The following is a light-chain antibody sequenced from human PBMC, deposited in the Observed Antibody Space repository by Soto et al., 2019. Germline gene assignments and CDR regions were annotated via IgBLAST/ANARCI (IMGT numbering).Light chain of an antibody. J-gene: IGLJ1*01. V-gene: IGLV2-14*01. CDR1: SSDVGGYNY. CDR2: EVN. CDR3: SSFTRRSTRV. Sequence: QSALTQPASVSGSPGQSITISGTGTSSDVGGYNYVSWFQQHPGKAPKLMIFEVNNRPSGVSDRFSGSKSGNTASLTISGLQPEDEADYYCSSFTRRSTRVFGSGTKVTVL.